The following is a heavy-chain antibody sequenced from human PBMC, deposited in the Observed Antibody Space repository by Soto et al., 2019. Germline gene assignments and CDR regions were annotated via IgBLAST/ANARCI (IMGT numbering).Heavy chain of an antibody. J-gene: IGHJ4*02. D-gene: IGHD3-16*02. Sequence: GESLKISCKGSGYSFTSYWIGWVRQMPGKGLEWMGIIYPGDSDTRYSPSFQGQVTISADKSISTAYLQWSSLKASDTAMYYCARSKKQMITFGGVIVDFDYWGQGTLVTVSS. CDR2: IYPGDSDT. CDR3: ARSKKQMITFGGVIVDFDY. CDR1: GYSFTSYW. V-gene: IGHV5-51*01.